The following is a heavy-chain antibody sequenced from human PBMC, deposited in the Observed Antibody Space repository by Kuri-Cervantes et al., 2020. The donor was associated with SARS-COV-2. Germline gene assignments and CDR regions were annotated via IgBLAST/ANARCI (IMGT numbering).Heavy chain of an antibody. J-gene: IGHJ4*02. CDR2: ISSSSSTI. CDR3: ARAGYSSSWAPGAFDY. V-gene: IGHV3-48*01. CDR1: GFTFSSYS. D-gene: IGHD6-13*01. Sequence: GESLKISCAASGFTFSSYSMNWVRQAPGKGLEWVSYISSSSSTIYYADSVKGRFTISRDNAKNSLYLQMNSLRAEDTAVYYCARAGYSSSWAPGAFDYWGQGTLVTVSS.